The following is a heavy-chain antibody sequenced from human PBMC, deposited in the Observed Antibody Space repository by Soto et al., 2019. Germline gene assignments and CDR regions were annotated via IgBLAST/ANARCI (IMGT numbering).Heavy chain of an antibody. D-gene: IGHD3-16*02. CDR1: GFSFSNYW. CDR2: IKFDGSRT. Sequence: EAQLVQSGGGLVQPGGSMRLSCAASGFSFSNYWMHWVRQAPGKGLVWVSGIKFDGSRTTYADSVKGRFTISRDNAKNSLYLQMNSLRDEDTAVYYCVSELRLGELSSDYWGQGTLVTVSS. CDR3: VSELRLGELSSDY. V-gene: IGHV3-74*01. J-gene: IGHJ4*02.